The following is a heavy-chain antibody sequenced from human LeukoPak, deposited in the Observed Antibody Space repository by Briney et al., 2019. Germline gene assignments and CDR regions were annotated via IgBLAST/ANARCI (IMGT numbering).Heavy chain of an antibody. D-gene: IGHD1-26*01. CDR2: INPNSGGT. V-gene: IGHV1-2*06. Sequence: GGSVKVSCKASGYTFTGYYMHWVRQAPGQGLEWMGRINPNSGGTNYAQKFQGRVTMTRDASISTAYMELSRLRSDDTAVYYCARVRRIGSSYYYYYMDVWGKGTTVTVSS. CDR3: ARVRRIGSSYYYYYMDV. J-gene: IGHJ6*03. CDR1: GYTFTGYY.